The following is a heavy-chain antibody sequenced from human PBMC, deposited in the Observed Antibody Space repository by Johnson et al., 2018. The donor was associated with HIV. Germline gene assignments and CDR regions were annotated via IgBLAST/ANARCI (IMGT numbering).Heavy chain of an antibody. D-gene: IGHD1-20*01. Sequence: VQLVESGGGLVQPGGSLRLSCAASGFTFSSYWMSWVRQAPGKGLEWVANIKQDGSEKYYVDSVKGRFTISRDNAKNSLYLQMNSLRAEDTALYFCARDRAGHRFRYNWNLILIDAFDIWGQGTMVTVSS. CDR1: GFTFSSYW. CDR2: IKQDGSEK. J-gene: IGHJ3*02. CDR3: ARDRAGHRFRYNWNLILIDAFDI. V-gene: IGHV3-7*03.